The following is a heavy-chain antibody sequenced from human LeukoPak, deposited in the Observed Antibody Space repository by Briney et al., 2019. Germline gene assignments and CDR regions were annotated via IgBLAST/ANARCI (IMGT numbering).Heavy chain of an antibody. Sequence: PGGSLRLSCAASGFTFSSYAMHWVRQAPGKGLEWVGVISYDGSNKYYADSVKGRFTISRDNSKNTLYLQMNSLRAEDTAVYYCANRPQGFGDAFDIWGQGTMVTVSS. CDR1: GFTFSSYA. CDR3: ANRPQGFGDAFDI. V-gene: IGHV3-30*04. D-gene: IGHD3-10*01. J-gene: IGHJ3*02. CDR2: ISYDGSNK.